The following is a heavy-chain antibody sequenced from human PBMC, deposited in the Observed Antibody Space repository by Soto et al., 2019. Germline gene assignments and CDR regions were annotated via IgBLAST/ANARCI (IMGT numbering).Heavy chain of an antibody. Sequence: EVQLLESGGGLVQPGGSLRLSCAASGFTFSSYGMTWVRPAPGKGLEWVSFSSATGAGTYYADSVKGRFTISRDNSKNTLDLQMTSLRADDTAVYYCAKERRAGGNSGFYSDVWGQGDLVIVSS. J-gene: IGHJ4*02. V-gene: IGHV3-23*01. CDR2: SSATGAGT. CDR1: GFTFSSYG. D-gene: IGHD1-7*01. CDR3: AKERRAGGNSGFYSDV.